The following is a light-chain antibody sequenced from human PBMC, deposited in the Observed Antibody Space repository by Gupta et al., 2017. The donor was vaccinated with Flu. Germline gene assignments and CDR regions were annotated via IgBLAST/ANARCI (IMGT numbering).Light chain of an antibody. Sequence: VTISCTGTNNDVGGYNYVSWYQQHPGKAPKLMIYEVTKRPSGVPDRFSGSKSGNTASLTVSGLQAEDEADYYCSSYAGSNDFRVFGGGTKLTVL. CDR2: EVT. CDR3: SSYAGSNDFRV. J-gene: IGLJ3*02. V-gene: IGLV2-8*01. CDR1: NNDVGGYNY.